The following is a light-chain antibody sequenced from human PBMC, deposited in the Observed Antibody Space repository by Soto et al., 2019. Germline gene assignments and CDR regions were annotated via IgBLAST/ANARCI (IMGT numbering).Light chain of an antibody. CDR2: GNT. CDR1: SSNIGAGSD. V-gene: IGLV1-40*01. Sequence: QAVVTQPPSISGAPGQRVTISCTGGSSNIGAGSDVHWYHQLPGTAPKLLIYGNTNRPSGVPDRFSGSKSGTSASLAIAGLQTEDEGDYYCQTYDSSLSGLYVFGTGTKLTVL. J-gene: IGLJ1*01. CDR3: QTYDSSLSGLYV.